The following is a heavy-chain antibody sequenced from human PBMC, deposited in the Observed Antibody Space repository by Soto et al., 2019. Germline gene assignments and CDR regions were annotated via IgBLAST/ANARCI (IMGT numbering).Heavy chain of an antibody. Sequence: QVHLVQSGAEVKKPGSSVKVSCKAPGGTFSNHAINWVRLAPGQGLEWMGRIIPIFSTTNYAQKFQGRVTMTADESTITAYLELSSLKHDDTAVYYCAREVAADGTFREDVFDIWGQGTLVTVSS. V-gene: IGHV1-69*12. CDR3: AREVAADGTFREDVFDI. CDR1: GGTFSNHA. CDR2: IIPIFSTT. J-gene: IGHJ3*02. D-gene: IGHD6-13*01.